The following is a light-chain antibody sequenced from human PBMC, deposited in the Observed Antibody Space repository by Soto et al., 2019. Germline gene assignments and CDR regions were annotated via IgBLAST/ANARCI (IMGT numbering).Light chain of an antibody. Sequence: IGMTQAPATLSVSPVERATLSFRASQSVINNYSAWSQQKPGQAPRPLIYGASNRATGIPDRLSGSGSGTDFTLTISIMAPEEFAVDYCQQYGSPGTFGQGTKVDIK. V-gene: IGKV3-20*01. J-gene: IGKJ1*01. CDR2: GAS. CDR1: QSVINNY. CDR3: QQYGSPGT.